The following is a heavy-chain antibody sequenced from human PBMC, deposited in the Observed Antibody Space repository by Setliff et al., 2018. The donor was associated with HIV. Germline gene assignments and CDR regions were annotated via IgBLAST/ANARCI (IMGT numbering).Heavy chain of an antibody. CDR3: ARSDSGDYSGFDF. CDR1: GYSFTSYW. V-gene: IGHV5-51*01. CDR2: IYPGDSDT. J-gene: IGHJ5*01. Sequence: GESLKISCKGSGYSFTSYWIGWVRQMPGKGLEWMGIIYPGDSDTRYSPSFQGQVTIPADKSISTAYLQLSSLQASDTAMYYCARSDSGDYSGFDFWGQGTLVTVSS. D-gene: IGHD1-26*01.